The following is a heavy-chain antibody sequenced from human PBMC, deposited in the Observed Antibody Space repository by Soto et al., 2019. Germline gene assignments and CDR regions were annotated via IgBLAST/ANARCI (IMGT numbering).Heavy chain of an antibody. D-gene: IGHD4-17*01. CDR2: IYSDETT. CDR1: GFSFSAYY. J-gene: IGHJ6*02. V-gene: IGHV3-53*01. Sequence: GGSLRLSCAASGFSFSAYYMTWVRRAQGKGLEWVAVIYSDETTYYADSVAGRFTISRDKANNTVFLQMNNLRVEDTAIYYCARDQFRVTTYPYYHYGMDVWGQGTTVTVSS. CDR3: ARDQFRVTTYPYYHYGMDV.